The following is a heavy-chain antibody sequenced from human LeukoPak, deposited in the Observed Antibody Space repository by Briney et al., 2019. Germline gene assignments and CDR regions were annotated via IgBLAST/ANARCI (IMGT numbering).Heavy chain of an antibody. CDR2: LYAGGST. CDR1: GFTVSSNY. Sequence: GGSLRLSCAASGFTVSSNYMTWVRQAPGKGLEWVSVLYAGGSTYFADSVKGRFIISRDNSKNTLYLQMNSLRAEDTAVYYCATLARRVTTILDYWGQGTLVTVSS. V-gene: IGHV3-66*01. J-gene: IGHJ4*02. CDR3: ATLARRVTTILDY. D-gene: IGHD2-21*02.